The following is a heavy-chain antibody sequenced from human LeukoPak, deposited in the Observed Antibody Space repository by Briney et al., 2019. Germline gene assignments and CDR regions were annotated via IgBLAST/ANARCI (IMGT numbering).Heavy chain of an antibody. D-gene: IGHD2-2*01. Sequence: PSETLSLTCTVSGASISRYYWSWIRQPPGKGLEWIGYIYYSGSTNYNPSLKSRVTISVDTSKNQFSLKLNSVTAADTAVYYCARDGRYCSTTSCQGWFDPWGQGTLVTVSS. J-gene: IGHJ5*02. CDR3: ARDGRYCSTTSCQGWFDP. V-gene: IGHV4-59*12. CDR2: IYYSGST. CDR1: GASISRYY.